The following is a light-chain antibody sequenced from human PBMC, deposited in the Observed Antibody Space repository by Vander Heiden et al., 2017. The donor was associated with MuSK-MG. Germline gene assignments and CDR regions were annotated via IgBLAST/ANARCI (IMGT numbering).Light chain of an antibody. V-gene: IGKV3-11*01. Sequence: EMVLTHSPATLPSSPGVRATRSCRASQSVSSYVAWYKQKPGEAPRLLIYDASNRAAGIPARFSGSGSGTDFTLTISSLEPEDFAVYYCQQRSNWPLTFGGGTKVEIK. J-gene: IGKJ4*01. CDR3: QQRSNWPLT. CDR1: QSVSSY. CDR2: DAS.